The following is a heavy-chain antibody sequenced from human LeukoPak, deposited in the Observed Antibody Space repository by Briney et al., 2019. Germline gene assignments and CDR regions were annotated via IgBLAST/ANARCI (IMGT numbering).Heavy chain of an antibody. Sequence: ASVKASCKASGGTFSSYAISWVRQAPGQGLEWMGRIIPILGIANYAQKFQGRVTITADKSTSTAYMELSSLRSEDTAVYYCARDPHLDSGYDLPDYWGQGTLVTVSS. V-gene: IGHV1-69*04. CDR3: ARDPHLDSGYDLPDY. CDR1: GGTFSSYA. D-gene: IGHD5-12*01. CDR2: IIPILGIA. J-gene: IGHJ4*02.